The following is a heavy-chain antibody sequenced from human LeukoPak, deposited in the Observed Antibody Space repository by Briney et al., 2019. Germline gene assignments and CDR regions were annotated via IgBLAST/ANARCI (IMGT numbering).Heavy chain of an antibody. D-gene: IGHD6-13*01. CDR1: GFTFSSYW. CDR3: ARDHGLGTIAAAPLGY. Sequence: GGSLRLSCAASGFTFSSYWMSWVRLAPGKGLEWVANIKEDGSERNYVDSVKGRFTISRDNAKNSLYLQMNSLRAEDTAVYYCARDHGLGTIAAAPLGYWGQGTLVTVSS. CDR2: IKEDGSER. J-gene: IGHJ4*02. V-gene: IGHV3-7*01.